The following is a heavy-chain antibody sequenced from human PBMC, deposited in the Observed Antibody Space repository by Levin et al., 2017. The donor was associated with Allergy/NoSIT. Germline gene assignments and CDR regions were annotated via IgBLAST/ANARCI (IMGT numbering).Heavy chain of an antibody. J-gene: IGHJ1*01. CDR1: GGVFSGYY. V-gene: IGHV4-34*01. CDR2: INHSGNT. CDR3: ARERTARNYLLVAAVGPGYFQH. Sequence: SETLSLTCAAYGGVFSGYYWSWIRQPPGKGLEWIGEINHSGNTNYNPSLKSRVTMSVDTSKNQFSLNLSSVTAADTAVYYCARERTARNYLLVAAVGPGYFQHWGQGTLVTVSS. D-gene: IGHD6-13*01.